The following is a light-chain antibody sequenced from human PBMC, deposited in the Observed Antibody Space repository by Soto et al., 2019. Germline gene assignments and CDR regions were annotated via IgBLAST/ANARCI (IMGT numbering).Light chain of an antibody. J-gene: IGLJ1*01. V-gene: IGLV2-14*01. CDR2: DVS. CDR3: SSFTSRHTYV. CDR1: SSDIGGCNY. Sequence: QSALTQPASVSGSPGQSTTISCTGTSSDIGGCNYVSWYQQLPGEAPKLIIYDVSDRPSGVSTRFSGSKSGNTASLTISGLQAEDEGDYYCSSFTSRHTYVFGTGTKLTVL.